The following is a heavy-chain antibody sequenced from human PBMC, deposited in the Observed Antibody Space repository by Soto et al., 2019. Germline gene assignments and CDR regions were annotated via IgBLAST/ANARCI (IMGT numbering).Heavy chain of an antibody. CDR2: MSWNSGNI. J-gene: IGHJ4*02. CDR1: GFGFGGYA. V-gene: IGHV3-9*01. Sequence: GGSLRLSCVASGFGFGGYAMHWVRQGPGKGLEWVSGMSWNSGNIGYADSVKGRFTISRDNAKNSLYLQMNSLSAEDTALYYCAKDISATQYYFDYWGQGTLVTVSS. CDR3: AKDISATQYYFDY. D-gene: IGHD6-25*01.